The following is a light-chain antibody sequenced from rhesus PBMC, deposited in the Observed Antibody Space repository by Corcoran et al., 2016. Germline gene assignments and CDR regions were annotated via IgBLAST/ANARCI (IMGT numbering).Light chain of an antibody. J-gene: IGKJ1*01. CDR2: KAS. Sequence: DIQMTQSPSSLSASVGDPVTITCRARQGISSSLAWYQQKPGEAPNLLIYKASTLQTGVPSRFSGSGSGTDFTLTITSLQPEDFATYCCQQHNYYPRTFGQGTKVEIK. V-gene: IGKV1-25*01. CDR1: QGISSS. CDR3: QQHNYYPRT.